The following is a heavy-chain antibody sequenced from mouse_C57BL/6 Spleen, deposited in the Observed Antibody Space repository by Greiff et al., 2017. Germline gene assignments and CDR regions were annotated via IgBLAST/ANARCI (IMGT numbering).Heavy chain of an antibody. V-gene: IGHV1-54*01. CDR2: INPGSGGT. D-gene: IGHD2-14*01. CDR3: ARWYDPLYAMDY. CDR1: GYAFTNYL. Sequence: LVESGAELVRPGTSVKVSCKASGYAFTNYLIEWVKQRPGQGLEWIGVINPGSGGTNYNEKFKGKATLTADKSSSTAYMQLSSLTSEDSAVYFCARWYDPLYAMDYWGQGTSVTVSS. J-gene: IGHJ4*01.